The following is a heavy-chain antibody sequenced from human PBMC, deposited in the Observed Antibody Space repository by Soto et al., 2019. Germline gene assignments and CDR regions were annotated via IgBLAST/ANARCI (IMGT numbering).Heavy chain of an antibody. V-gene: IGHV4-61*01. CDR1: GGSVNSDNFY. D-gene: IGHD6-6*01. Sequence: QVHLQESGPGHVKPSETLSLICTVSGGSVNSDNFYWSWIRQPPGRGLEWIGYIYYTGSTNYNPSLKSRVTLSIDTSRNQFSLKLSSVTPADTAVYYCAREFSNSPEAFDSWGQGSLVTVSS. CDR3: AREFSNSPEAFDS. CDR2: IYYTGST. J-gene: IGHJ4*02.